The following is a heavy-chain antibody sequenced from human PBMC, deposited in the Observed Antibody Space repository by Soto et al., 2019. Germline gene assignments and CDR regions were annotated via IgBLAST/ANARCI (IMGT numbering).Heavy chain of an antibody. CDR1: GGSVSSGSYY. V-gene: IGHV4-61*01. CDR3: ERGPRRYDILTGHYHSGMDV. J-gene: IGHJ6*02. D-gene: IGHD3-9*01. Sequence: SETLSLTCTVSGGSVSSGSYYWSWIRQPPGKGLEWIGYIYYIGSTNYNPSLKSRVTISVDTSKNQFSLKLSSVTAADRAVYYCERGPRRYDILTGHYHSGMDVCGQRTTVTVSS. CDR2: IYYIGST.